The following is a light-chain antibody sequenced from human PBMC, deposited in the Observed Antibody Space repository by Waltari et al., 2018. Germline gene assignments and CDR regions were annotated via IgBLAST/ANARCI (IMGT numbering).Light chain of an antibody. V-gene: IGLV2-8*01. CDR3: TSYSGSDTVV. Sequence: QAALTQPPSESGSPGQSVTISCTGTRSDIGGYNYVSWYQQHPGKAPKLIIYEATERPSGVPDRFSGSKSGNTASLTVSGLRTEDEADYYCTSYSGSDTVVFGGGTKLTVL. CDR2: EAT. J-gene: IGLJ2*01. CDR1: RSDIGGYNY.